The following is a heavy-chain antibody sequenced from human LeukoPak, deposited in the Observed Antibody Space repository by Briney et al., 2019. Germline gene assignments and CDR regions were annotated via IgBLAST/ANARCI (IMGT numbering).Heavy chain of an antibody. J-gene: IGHJ4*02. CDR3: ARDYYDILTGYYNPSGNDY. CDR1: GGTFSSYA. V-gene: IGHV1-69*01. Sequence: SVKVSCKASGGTFSSYAISWVRQAPGQGLEWMGGIIPIFGTANYAQKFQGRDAITADESTSTAYMELSSLRSEDTAVYYCARDYYDILTGYYNPSGNDYWGQGTLVTVSS. D-gene: IGHD3-9*01. CDR2: IIPIFGTA.